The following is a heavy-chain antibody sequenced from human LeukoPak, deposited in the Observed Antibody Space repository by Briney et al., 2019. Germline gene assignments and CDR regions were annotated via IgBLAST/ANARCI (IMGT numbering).Heavy chain of an antibody. CDR3: ARGRAAAGINYYYGMDV. CDR2: INHSGST. V-gene: IGHV4-34*01. Sequence: SETLSLTCAVYGGSFSGYYWSWIRQPPGKGLEWIGEINHSGSTNYNPSLKSRVIISVDTSKNQFSLKLSSVTAADTAVYYCARGRAAAGINYYYGMDVWGQGTTVTVSS. D-gene: IGHD6-13*01. CDR1: GGSFSGYY. J-gene: IGHJ6*02.